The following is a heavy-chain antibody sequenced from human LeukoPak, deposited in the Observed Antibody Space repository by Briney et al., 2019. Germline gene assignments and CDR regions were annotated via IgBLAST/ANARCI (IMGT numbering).Heavy chain of an antibody. D-gene: IGHD2-21*01. Sequence: ASVKVSCKASGYTFTSYGISWVRQAPGQGLEWMGWISAYNGNTNYAQKLQGRVTMTTDTSTSTAYMDLRSLRSDDTAVYYCARDLLSYGMDVWGQGTTVTVSS. CDR2: ISAYNGNT. V-gene: IGHV1-18*01. CDR3: ARDLLSYGMDV. CDR1: GYTFTSYG. J-gene: IGHJ6*02.